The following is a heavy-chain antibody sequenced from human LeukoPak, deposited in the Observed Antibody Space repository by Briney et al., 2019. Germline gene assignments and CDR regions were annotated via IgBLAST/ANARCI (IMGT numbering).Heavy chain of an antibody. J-gene: IGHJ3*02. CDR3: AKGGIAVGNAFDI. Sequence: GRSLRLSCADSGFTFDDYAMHWVRQAPGKGLEWVSGISWNSGSIGYADSVKGRFTISRDNAKNSLYLQMNSLRAEDTALYYCAKGGIAVGNAFDIWGQGTMVTVSS. CDR1: GFTFDDYA. CDR2: ISWNSGSI. V-gene: IGHV3-9*01. D-gene: IGHD6-19*01.